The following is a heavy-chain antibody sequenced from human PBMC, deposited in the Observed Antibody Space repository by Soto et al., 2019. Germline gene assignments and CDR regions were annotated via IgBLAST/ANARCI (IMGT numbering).Heavy chain of an antibody. D-gene: IGHD5-18*01. V-gene: IGHV5-51*01. Sequence: GESLTISCEGSGYSFPTYWIVWVLQMPGKGLEWMGIIFPDDSDTRYGPSFQGQVTISVDKSTKTAYLEWGALKASDTAIYFCVRHGNMHTSMVAMYWGKGTMVTVSS. J-gene: IGHJ4*02. CDR3: VRHGNMHTSMVAMY. CDR1: GYSFPTYW. CDR2: IFPDDSDT.